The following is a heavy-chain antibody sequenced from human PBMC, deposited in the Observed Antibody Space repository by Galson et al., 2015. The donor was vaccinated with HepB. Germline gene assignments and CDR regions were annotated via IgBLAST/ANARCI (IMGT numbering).Heavy chain of an antibody. J-gene: IGHJ6*02. CDR2: IWHNGSNK. D-gene: IGHD2-21*02. CDR1: GFTFSSYG. CDR3: ARDSEYLSGDYDLDYYGFDV. V-gene: IGHV3-33*01. Sequence: SLRLSCAASGFTFSSYGMQWVRQAPGKGLEWVAVIWHNGSNKFYAESVKGRFTISRDNSKKTLYLQMNSLRAEDTAVYYCARDSEYLSGDYDLDYYGFDVWGQGTTVTVSS.